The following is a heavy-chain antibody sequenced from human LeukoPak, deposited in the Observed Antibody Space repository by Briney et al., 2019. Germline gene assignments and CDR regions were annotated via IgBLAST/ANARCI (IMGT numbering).Heavy chain of an antibody. CDR2: INQDGSEK. J-gene: IGHJ4*02. CDR3: AREGTGSHDY. D-gene: IGHD1-1*01. CDR1: GFTFTSYW. Sequence: PGGSLRLSCAASGFTFTSYWMTWVRQAPGKGLEWVANINQDGSEKYYVDSVKGRFTISRDNAKNSLCLQMNSLRADDTAVYYCAREGTGSHDYWGQGTLVTVSS. V-gene: IGHV3-7*01.